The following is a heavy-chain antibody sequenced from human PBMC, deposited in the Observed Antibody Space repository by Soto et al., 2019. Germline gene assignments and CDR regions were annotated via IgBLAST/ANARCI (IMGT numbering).Heavy chain of an antibody. CDR1: GGNFSNYG. V-gene: IGHV1-69*01. CDR2: IVPLFGTT. J-gene: IGHJ5*02. Sequence: QVQLVQSGAEVKKPGSSVTVSCKASGGNFSNYGISWVRQAPGQGLEYMGGIVPLFGTTNYAHKFRGRVTITADESTSTVYMEVSSLKSEYTAVYFCARASGRSWYNWFDPWGQGTLVTVST. D-gene: IGHD6-13*01. CDR3: ARASGRSWYNWFDP.